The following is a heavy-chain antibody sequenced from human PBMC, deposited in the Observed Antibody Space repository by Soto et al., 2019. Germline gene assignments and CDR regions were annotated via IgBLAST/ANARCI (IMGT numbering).Heavy chain of an antibody. CDR3: AREGYCTNGVCYDAFDI. CDR1: GFTFSSYW. CDR2: IKQDGSEK. Sequence: GGSLRISSADSGFTFSSYWMSWVRQAPGKGLEWVANIKQDGSEKYYVDSVKGRFTISRDNAKNSLYLQMNSLRAEDTAVYYCAREGYCTNGVCYDAFDIWGQGTMVTVSS. V-gene: IGHV3-7*01. D-gene: IGHD2-8*01. J-gene: IGHJ3*02.